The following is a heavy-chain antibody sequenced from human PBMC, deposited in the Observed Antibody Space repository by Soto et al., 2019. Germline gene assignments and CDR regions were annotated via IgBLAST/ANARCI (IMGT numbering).Heavy chain of an antibody. CDR1: GFTFSNAW. V-gene: IGHV3-15*07. J-gene: IGHJ6*02. CDR2: IKSKTDGGTT. CDR3: TTVSLRYFDWLSYYYGMDV. Sequence: GGSLRLSCAASGFTFSNAWMNWVRQAPGKGLEWVGRIKSKTDGGTTDYAAPVKGRFTISRDDSKNTLYLQMNSLKTEDTAVYYCTTVSLRYFDWLSYYYGMDVWGHGTTVTVSS. D-gene: IGHD3-9*01.